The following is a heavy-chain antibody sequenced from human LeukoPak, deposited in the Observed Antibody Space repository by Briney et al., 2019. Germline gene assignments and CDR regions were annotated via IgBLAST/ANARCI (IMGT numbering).Heavy chain of an antibody. CDR3: ARFKGGDYYDSSGYWYYFDY. CDR1: GYSISSGYY. V-gene: IGHV4-38-2*02. Sequence: SETLSLTCTVSGYSISSGYYWGWIRPPPGKGLEWIGSIYHSGSTYYNPSLKSRVTISVDTSKNQISLKLSSVTAADTALYYCARFKGGDYYDSSGYWYYFDYWGQGTLVTVSS. D-gene: IGHD3-22*01. CDR2: IYHSGST. J-gene: IGHJ4*02.